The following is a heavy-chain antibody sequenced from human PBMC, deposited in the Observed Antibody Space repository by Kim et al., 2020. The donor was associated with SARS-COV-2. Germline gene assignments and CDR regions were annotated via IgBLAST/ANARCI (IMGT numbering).Heavy chain of an antibody. D-gene: IGHD6-6*01. Sequence: NPSLKRRVTISVDTSKNQFSLKLSSVTAADTAVYYCASPIAARLGWYFDLWGRGTLVTVSS. J-gene: IGHJ2*01. V-gene: IGHV4-39*01. CDR3: ASPIAARLGWYFDL.